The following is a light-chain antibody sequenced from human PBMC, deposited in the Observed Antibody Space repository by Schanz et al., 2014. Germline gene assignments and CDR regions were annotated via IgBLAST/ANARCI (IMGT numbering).Light chain of an antibody. CDR2: DVS. CDR1: SSDVGSYNL. V-gene: IGLV2-14*02. CDR3: SSFTSSSSCL. Sequence: QSALTQPASVSGSPGQSITISCTGTSSDVGSYNLVSWYQQHPGKAPKLIIYDVSKWPSGVSNRFSGSKSGNTASLTISGLQAEDEADYYCSSFTSSSSCLFGGGTKVTVL. J-gene: IGLJ2*01.